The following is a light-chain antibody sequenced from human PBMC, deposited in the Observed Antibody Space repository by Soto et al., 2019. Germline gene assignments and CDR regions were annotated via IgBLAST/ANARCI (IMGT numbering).Light chain of an antibody. V-gene: IGLV2-14*01. J-gene: IGLJ1*01. CDR3: NSYTTTSALV. Sequence: QSVLTQPASVSGSPGQSITISCTGSGADIGSHDYVSWYQQHPGKVPKLIIYEVSKRPSGASDRFSGSKSGNAAYLSISGLQPEDEADYYCNSYTTTSALVFGTGTRSPS. CDR1: GADIGSHDY. CDR2: EVS.